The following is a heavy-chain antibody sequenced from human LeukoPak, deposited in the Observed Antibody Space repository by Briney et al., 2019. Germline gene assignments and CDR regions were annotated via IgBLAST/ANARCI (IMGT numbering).Heavy chain of an antibody. CDR1: GFTFSSYW. Sequence: GGSLRLSCAASGFTFSSYWMSWVRQAPGKGLEWVANIKQDGSEKYYVDSVKGRFTISRDNAKNSLYLQMNSLRAEDTAVYYCAKVYGISLPAFDIWGQGTMVTVSS. D-gene: IGHD2-2*01. CDR3: AKVYGISLPAFDI. J-gene: IGHJ3*02. CDR2: IKQDGSEK. V-gene: IGHV3-7*01.